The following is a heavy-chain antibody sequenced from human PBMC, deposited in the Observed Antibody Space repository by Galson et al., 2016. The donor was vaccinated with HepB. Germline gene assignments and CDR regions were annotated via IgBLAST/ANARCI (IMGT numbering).Heavy chain of an antibody. V-gene: IGHV3-33*01. CDR1: GFSLSSHG. Sequence: SLRLSCAVSGFSLSSHGIHWVRQAPGKGLEWVAVIWYDGSNRNYAESVKGRFTISRDNSKNTLYLQMNSLRAEDTAIYYCARDPTSMTSWIDYWGQGTLVIVSS. CDR2: IWYDGSNR. CDR3: ARDPTSMTSWIDY. J-gene: IGHJ4*02. D-gene: IGHD5-18*01.